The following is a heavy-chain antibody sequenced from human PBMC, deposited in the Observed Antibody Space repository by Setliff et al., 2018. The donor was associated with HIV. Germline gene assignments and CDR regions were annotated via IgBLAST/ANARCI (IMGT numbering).Heavy chain of an antibody. J-gene: IGHJ4*02. D-gene: IGHD2-15*01. Sequence: NPSETLSLTCTVSGAYISSYYWSWLRQPPGKGLEWIGYIYYSGSTNYNPSLKSRVTISVDTSKNQFSLNLSSVTAADTAVYYCARGTKDWGQGTLVTVSS. CDR2: IYYSGST. CDR1: GAYISSYY. CDR3: ARGTKD. V-gene: IGHV4-59*01.